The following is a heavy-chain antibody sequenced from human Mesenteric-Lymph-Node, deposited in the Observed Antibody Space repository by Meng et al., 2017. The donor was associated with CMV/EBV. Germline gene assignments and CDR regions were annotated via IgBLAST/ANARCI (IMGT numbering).Heavy chain of an antibody. CDR2: ISSSSSYI. D-gene: IGHD2-15*01. V-gene: IGHV3-21*01. Sequence: GGSLRLSCAASGFPFKNYGLLWVRQAPGKGLEWVSSISSSSSYIYYADSVKGRFTISRDNAKNSLYLQMNSLRAEDTAVYYCASPVRYCSGGSCPLGMDVWGQGTTVTVSS. CDR1: GFPFKNYG. CDR3: ASPVRYCSGGSCPLGMDV. J-gene: IGHJ6*02.